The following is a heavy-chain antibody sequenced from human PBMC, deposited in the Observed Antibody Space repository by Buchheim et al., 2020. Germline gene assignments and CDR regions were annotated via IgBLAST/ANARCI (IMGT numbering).Heavy chain of an antibody. CDR3: AAAYCGGDCSYI. CDR2: LCYSGST. J-gene: IGHJ3*02. D-gene: IGHD2-21*02. V-gene: IGHV4-39*07. Sequence: QLQLQESGPGLVKPSETLSLTCTVSGGSISSTSYCWGWIRQPPGKGLEWIGSLCYSGSTYYNPSLKSRVTISVDTSKSQFSLKLNSVTAADTAVYYCAAAYCGGDCSYIWGQGT. CDR1: GGSISSTSYC.